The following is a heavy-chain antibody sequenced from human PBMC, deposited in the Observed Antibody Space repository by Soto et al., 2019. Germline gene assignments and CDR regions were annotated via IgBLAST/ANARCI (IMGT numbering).Heavy chain of an antibody. J-gene: IGHJ5*02. CDR3: ARGSTHYYDSSGNYGDWFDP. D-gene: IGHD3-22*01. CDR2: INHSGST. V-gene: IGHV4-34*01. Sequence: QVQLQQWGAGLLKPSETLSLTCAVYGGSFSGYYWSWIRQPPGKGLEWIGEINHSGSTNYNPSLKGRVTISVDTSKNQFSLKLSSVTAADTAVYYCARGSTHYYDSSGNYGDWFDPWGQGTLVTVSS. CDR1: GGSFSGYY.